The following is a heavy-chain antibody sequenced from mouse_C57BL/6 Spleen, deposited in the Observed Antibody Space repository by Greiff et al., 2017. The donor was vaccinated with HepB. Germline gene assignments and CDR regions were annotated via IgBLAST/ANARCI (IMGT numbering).Heavy chain of an antibody. CDR1: GYSFTGYY. CDR3: ASGISTMVRWGFAY. J-gene: IGHJ3*01. CDR2: INPSTGGT. Sequence: EVQLQQSGPELVKPGASVKISCKASGYSFTGYYMNWVKQSPEKSLEWIGEINPSTGGTTYNQKFKAKATLTVDKSSSTAYMQLKSLTSEDSAVYYCASGISTMVRWGFAYWGQGTLVTVSA. D-gene: IGHD2-1*01. V-gene: IGHV1-42*01.